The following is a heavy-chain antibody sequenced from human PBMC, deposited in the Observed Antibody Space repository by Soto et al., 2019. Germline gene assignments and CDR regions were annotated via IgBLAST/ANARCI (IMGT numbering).Heavy chain of an antibody. Sequence: GASVKVSCKASGGTFSSYAISWVRQAPGQGLEWMGGIIPIFGTANYAQKFQGRVTITADESTSTAYMELSSLRSEDTAVYYCASSMYYDFWSGYLASFDYWGQGTLVTVSS. V-gene: IGHV1-69*13. CDR2: IIPIFGTA. CDR3: ASSMYYDFWSGYLASFDY. J-gene: IGHJ4*02. CDR1: GGTFSSYA. D-gene: IGHD3-3*01.